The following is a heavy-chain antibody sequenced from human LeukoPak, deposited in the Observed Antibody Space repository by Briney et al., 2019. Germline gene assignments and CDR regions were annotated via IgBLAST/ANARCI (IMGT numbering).Heavy chain of an antibody. CDR1: GYTFTDYY. CDR3: AQPTGYYYDSSGPLGY. Sequence: ASVKVSCKVSGYTFTDYYMHWVQQAPGKGLEWMGLVDPEDGETIYAEKFQGRVTITADTSTDTAYMELSSLRSEDTAVYYCAQPTGYYYDSSGPLGYWGQGTLVTVSS. J-gene: IGHJ4*02. V-gene: IGHV1-69-2*01. D-gene: IGHD3-22*01. CDR2: VDPEDGET.